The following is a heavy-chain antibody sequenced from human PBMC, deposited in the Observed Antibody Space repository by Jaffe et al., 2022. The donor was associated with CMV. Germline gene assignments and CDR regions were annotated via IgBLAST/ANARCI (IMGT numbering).Heavy chain of an antibody. D-gene: IGHD3-22*01. V-gene: IGHV5-51*01. CDR2: IYPGDSDT. CDR3: ARWDDDSSGYSPPVVSDY. CDR1: GYSFTSYW. J-gene: IGHJ4*02. Sequence: EVQLVQSGAEVKKPGESLKISCKGSGYSFTSYWIGWVRQMPGKGLEWMGIIYPGDSDTRYSPSFQGQVTISADKSISTAYLQWSSLKASDTAMYYCARWDDDSSGYSPPVVSDYWGQGTLVTVSS.